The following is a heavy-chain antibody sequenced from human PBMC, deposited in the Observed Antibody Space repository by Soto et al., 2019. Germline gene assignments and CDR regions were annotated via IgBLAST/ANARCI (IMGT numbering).Heavy chain of an antibody. J-gene: IGHJ6*02. Sequence: PSETLSHTCTVSGGSVSSGSYYWSWTRQPPGKGLEWIGYIHYSGSTNHNPSLKSRVTISVDTSKNQFSLKLSSVTAADAAVYYCARAGHGDYYYYGMDVWGQGTTVTVSS. CDR3: ARAGHGDYYYYGMDV. CDR1: GGSVSSGSYY. D-gene: IGHD4-17*01. V-gene: IGHV4-61*01. CDR2: IHYSGST.